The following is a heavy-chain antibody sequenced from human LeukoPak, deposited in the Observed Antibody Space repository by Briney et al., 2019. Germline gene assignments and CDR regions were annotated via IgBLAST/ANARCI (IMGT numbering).Heavy chain of an antibody. J-gene: IGHJ5*02. CDR3: ARDQSWIQLWLVWFDP. D-gene: IGHD5-18*01. CDR2: IYTSGST. CDR1: GGSISSGSYY. Sequence: SETLSLTCTVSGGSISSGSYYWSWIRQPAGKGLEWIGRIYTSGSTNYNPSLKSRVTISVDTSKNQFSLKLSSVTAADTAVYYCARDQSWIQLWLVWFDPWGQGTLVTVSS. V-gene: IGHV4-61*02.